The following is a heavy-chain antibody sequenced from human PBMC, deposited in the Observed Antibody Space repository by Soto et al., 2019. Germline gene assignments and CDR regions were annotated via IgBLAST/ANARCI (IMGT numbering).Heavy chain of an antibody. D-gene: IGHD2-2*02. J-gene: IGHJ4*02. Sequence: ASVKVSCKASGYTFTSYDINWVRQATGQGLEWMGWMNPNSGNTGYAQKFQGRVTMTRNTSISTAYMELSSLRSEDTAVYYCARGLPSHIVVVPAAKPTPWDYWGQGTLVTVSS. CDR2: MNPNSGNT. CDR1: GYTFTSYD. V-gene: IGHV1-8*01. CDR3: ARGLPSHIVVVPAAKPTPWDY.